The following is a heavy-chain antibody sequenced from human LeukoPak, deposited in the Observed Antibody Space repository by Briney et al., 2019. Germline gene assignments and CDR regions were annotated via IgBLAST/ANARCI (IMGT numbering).Heavy chain of an antibody. V-gene: IGHV1-69*13. J-gene: IGHJ4*02. CDR1: GGTFSSYA. CDR2: IIPIFGTA. Sequence: SVKVSCKASGGTFSSYAISWVRQAPGQGLEWMGGIIPIFGTANYAQKFQGRVTITADESTSTAYVELSSLRSEDTAVYYCARGYPFMDSSGYYFNYWGQGTLVTVSS. CDR3: ARGYPFMDSSGYYFNY. D-gene: IGHD3-22*01.